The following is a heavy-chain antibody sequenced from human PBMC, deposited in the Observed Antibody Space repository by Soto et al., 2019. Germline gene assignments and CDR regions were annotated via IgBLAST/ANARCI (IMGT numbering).Heavy chain of an antibody. D-gene: IGHD2-2*01. Sequence: ASVKVSCKASGYTFTSYGISWVRQAPGQGLEWMGWISAYNGNTNYAQKLQGRVTMTTDTSTSTAYMELRSLRSDDTAVYYCARDRVVPAENCYYYGMDVWGQGTTVTVSS. CDR1: GYTFTSYG. CDR3: ARDRVVPAENCYYYGMDV. V-gene: IGHV1-18*01. CDR2: ISAYNGNT. J-gene: IGHJ6*02.